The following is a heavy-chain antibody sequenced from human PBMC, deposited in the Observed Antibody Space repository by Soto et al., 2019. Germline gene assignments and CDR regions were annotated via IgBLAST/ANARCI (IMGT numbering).Heavy chain of an antibody. Sequence: QVQLVQSGAEVKKPGASVKVSCKASGYTFTSYGISWVRQAPGQGLEWMGWISAYNGNTKYAQKLQGRVTMTTDTPESTAYMELSSPRSDDTAVYCCAREDPLSLNWGQGTLVTVSS. CDR3: AREDPLSLN. V-gene: IGHV1-18*01. J-gene: IGHJ4*02. CDR1: GYTFTSYG. CDR2: ISAYNGNT. D-gene: IGHD2-2*01.